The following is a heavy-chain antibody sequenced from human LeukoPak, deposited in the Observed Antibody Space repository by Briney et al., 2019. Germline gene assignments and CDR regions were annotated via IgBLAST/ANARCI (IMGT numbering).Heavy chain of an antibody. Sequence: PGGSLRLSCAASGFTFSSYAMNWVSQAPGKGLEWVSGISNSGGSTYYADSVKGRFTISRDNSKNTLYLQMNSLRAEDTAVYYCAKETSSSFDYWGQGTLVTVSS. J-gene: IGHJ4*02. CDR1: GFTFSSYA. CDR2: ISNSGGST. D-gene: IGHD6-6*01. V-gene: IGHV3-23*01. CDR3: AKETSSSFDY.